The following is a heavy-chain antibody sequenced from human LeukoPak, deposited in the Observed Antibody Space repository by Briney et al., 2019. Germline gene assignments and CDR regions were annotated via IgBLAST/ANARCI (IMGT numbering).Heavy chain of an antibody. J-gene: IGHJ4*02. CDR3: AKDPYYYDSSGYLDY. D-gene: IGHD3-22*01. V-gene: IGHV3-9*01. CDR2: ISWSSGSI. Sequence: GRSLRLSCAASGFTFDDYAMHWVRQAPGKGLEWVSGISWSSGSIGYADSVKGRFTISRDNAKNSLYLQMNSLRAEDTALYYCAKDPYYYDSSGYLDYWGQGTLVTVSS. CDR1: GFTFDDYA.